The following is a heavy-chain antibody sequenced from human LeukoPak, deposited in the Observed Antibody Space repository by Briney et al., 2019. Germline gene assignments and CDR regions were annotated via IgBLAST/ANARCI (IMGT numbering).Heavy chain of an antibody. Sequence: PSETLSLTCTVSGGSISSYYWSWIRQPPGKGLEWIGYIYYSGSTNYNPSLKSRVTISVDTSKNQFSLKLSSVTAADTAVYYCARASGYSYGYGLGYWGQGTLVTVSS. CDR1: GGSISSYY. D-gene: IGHD5-18*01. J-gene: IGHJ4*02. CDR3: ARASGYSYGYGLGY. CDR2: IYYSGST. V-gene: IGHV4-59*01.